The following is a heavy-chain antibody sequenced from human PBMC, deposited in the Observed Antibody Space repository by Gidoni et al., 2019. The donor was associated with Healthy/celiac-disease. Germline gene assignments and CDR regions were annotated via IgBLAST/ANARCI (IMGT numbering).Heavy chain of an antibody. D-gene: IGHD3-10*01. J-gene: IGHJ6*02. CDR3: ARGPQSYYGSWGYYYYGMDV. CDR2: MNPNSGNT. V-gene: IGHV1-8*02. Sequence: QVQLVQSGAEVKKPGASVKVSCQASGYIITSYDIHRVRQATGQGLEWMGWMNPNSGNTGYAQKFQGRVTMTRNTSISTAYMELSSLRSEDTAVYDCARGPQSYYGSWGYYYYGMDVGGQGTTVTVSS. CDR1: GYIITSYD.